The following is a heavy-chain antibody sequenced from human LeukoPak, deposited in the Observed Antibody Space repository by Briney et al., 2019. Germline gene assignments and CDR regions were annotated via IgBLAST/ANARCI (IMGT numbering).Heavy chain of an antibody. D-gene: IGHD3-3*01. V-gene: IGHV1-18*01. CDR1: GYTFTSYG. Sequence: VASVKVSCKASGYTFTSYGISWVRQAPGQGLEWMGWISAYNGNTSYAQKLQGRVTMTTDTSTSTAYMELRSLRSDDTAVYYCARARSGITIFGGTRNPYYFDYWGQGTLVTVSS. J-gene: IGHJ4*02. CDR3: ARARSGITIFGGTRNPYYFDY. CDR2: ISAYNGNT.